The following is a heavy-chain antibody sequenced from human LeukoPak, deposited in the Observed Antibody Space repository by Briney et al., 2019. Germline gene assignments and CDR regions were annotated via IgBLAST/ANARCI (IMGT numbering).Heavy chain of an antibody. V-gene: IGHV4-59*01. J-gene: IGHJ6*03. CDR3: ARGRVSSSTWYSTYYYFFYMDF. CDR2: IYYTGST. Sequence: KPSETLSLTCTVSGGSISSYYWSWIRQPAGKGLEWIGSIYYTGSTYYNPSLNGRVSISRDTSKNFFSLRLRSVTAADTAVYFCARGRVSSSTWYSTYYYFFYMDFWGKGTTVTVSS. D-gene: IGHD4-11*01. CDR1: GGSISSYY.